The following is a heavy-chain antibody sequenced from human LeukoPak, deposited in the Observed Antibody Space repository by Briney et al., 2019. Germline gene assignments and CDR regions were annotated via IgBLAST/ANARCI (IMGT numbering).Heavy chain of an antibody. V-gene: IGHV3-15*04. CDR3: STPAYCSGGRCYGFDY. D-gene: IGHD2-15*01. J-gene: IGHJ4*02. Sequence: GGSLRLSXVVSGLTFSNAWMTWVCQAPGKGLEWVGRIESKTDGGTTDYAAPVKGRFTISRDDSKNTQYLQMNSLKTEDTAVYYCSTPAYCSGGRCYGFDYWGQGALVTVSS. CDR2: IESKTDGGTT. CDR1: GLTFSNAW.